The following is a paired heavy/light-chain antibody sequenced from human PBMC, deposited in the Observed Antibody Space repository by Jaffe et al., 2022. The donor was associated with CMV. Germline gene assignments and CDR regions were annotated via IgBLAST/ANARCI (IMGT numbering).Heavy chain of an antibody. V-gene: IGHV4-59*08. CDR1: GGSISSYY. CDR3: ARLHSEGTYFDL. J-gene: IGHJ2*01. D-gene: IGHD2-21*01. Sequence: QVQLQESGPGLVKPWETLSLTCIVSGGSISSYYWHWIRQSPGKGLEWIGYIYYSGSTNYNPSLKSRITISVDTSKNQLSLSLRSVTATDTAVYYCARLHSEGTYFDLWGRGTLVTVSS. CDR2: IYYSGST.
Light chain of an antibody. J-gene: IGLJ3*02. Sequence: QSALTQPASVSGSPGQSITFSCTGTSNDIGGYNYVSWYQQHPGKAPKVIIFDVSNRPSGVSNRFSGSKSGNTASLTISGLQAEDEADYYCCSYTTSVTRVFGGGTKVTVL. CDR2: DVS. V-gene: IGLV2-14*03. CDR1: SNDIGGYNY. CDR3: CSYTTSVTRV.